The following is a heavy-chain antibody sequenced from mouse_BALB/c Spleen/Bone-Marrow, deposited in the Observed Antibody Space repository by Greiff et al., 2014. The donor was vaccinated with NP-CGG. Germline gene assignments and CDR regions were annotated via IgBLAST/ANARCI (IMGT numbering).Heavy chain of an antibody. V-gene: IGHV1-61*01. J-gene: IGHJ4*01. Sequence: VQLQQSGAELVRPGASVKLSCKASGYTFTSYWMNWVKQRPGQGLEWIGMIDPSDSETHYNQKFKDKAALTVDKSSSTAYMQRSSLTAEDPAVYYCAGGGPQDSSGTGAMDYWGQGTSVTVSS. D-gene: IGHD3-2*01. CDR3: AGGGPQDSSGTGAMDY. CDR2: IDPSDSET. CDR1: GYTFTSYW.